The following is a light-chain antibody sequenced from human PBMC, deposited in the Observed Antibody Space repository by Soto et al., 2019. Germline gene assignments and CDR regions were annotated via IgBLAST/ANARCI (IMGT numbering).Light chain of an antibody. J-gene: IGKJ1*01. CDR1: QSISSW. CDR3: QHYNTYPWT. CDR2: EAS. V-gene: IGKV1-5*03. Sequence: DIPKTQSPSILSASVGDRVTITCLASQSISSWLDWYQQKPGKAPILVIYEASHLENGVPSRFSGSGSGTEFTLTISSLQPGDFATYYCQHYNTYPWTFGQGTKVDI.